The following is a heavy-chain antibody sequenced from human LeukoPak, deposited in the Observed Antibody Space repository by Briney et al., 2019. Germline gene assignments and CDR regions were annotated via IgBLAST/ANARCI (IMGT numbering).Heavy chain of an antibody. Sequence: PGGSLRLSCAASGFTFSSYEMNWVRQAPGKGLGWVSYISSSGSTIYYADSVKGRFTISRDNAKNSLYPQMNSLRAEDTAVYYCVVEASFDYWGQGTLVTVSS. CDR3: VVEASFDY. CDR2: ISSSGSTI. V-gene: IGHV3-48*03. CDR1: GFTFSSYE. J-gene: IGHJ4*02.